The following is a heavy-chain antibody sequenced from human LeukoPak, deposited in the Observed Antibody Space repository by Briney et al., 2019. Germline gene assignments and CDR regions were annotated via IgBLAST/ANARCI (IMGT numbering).Heavy chain of an antibody. V-gene: IGHV4-38-2*02. J-gene: IGHJ6*03. D-gene: IGHD5-18*01. Sequence: PSETLSLTCSVSGYSISSAYYWGWIRQPPGKGLEWIGTMYHSGSTNYNPSLKSRVTISVDTSKNQFSLKLSSVTAADTAVYYCARLGYSYGFHYYYYYMDVWGKGTTVTISS. CDR2: MYHSGST. CDR3: ARLGYSYGFHYYYYYMDV. CDR1: GYSISSAYY.